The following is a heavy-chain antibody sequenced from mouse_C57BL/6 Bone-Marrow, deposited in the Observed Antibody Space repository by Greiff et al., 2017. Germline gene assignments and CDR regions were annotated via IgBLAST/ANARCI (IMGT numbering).Heavy chain of an antibody. Sequence: QVHVKQSGPGLVQPSQSLSITCTVSGFSLTSYGVHWVRQSPGKGLEWLGVIWRGGSTDYNAAFMSRLSITKDNSKSQVFFKMNSLQADDTAIYYCAPLYYDFDDWYFDVWGTGTTVTVSS. V-gene: IGHV2-5*01. CDR1: GFSLTSYG. D-gene: IGHD2-4*01. J-gene: IGHJ1*03. CDR2: IWRGGST. CDR3: APLYYDFDDWYFDV.